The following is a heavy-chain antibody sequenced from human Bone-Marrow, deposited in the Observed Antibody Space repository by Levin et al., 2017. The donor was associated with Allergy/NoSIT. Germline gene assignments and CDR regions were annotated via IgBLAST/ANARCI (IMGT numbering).Heavy chain of an antibody. V-gene: IGHV3-23*01. CDR3: AGLGFSSGWNPALGAFAI. CDR1: GFTFSSFNNYA. Sequence: PGGSLRLSCAASGFTFSSFNNYAMSWVRQAPGKGLEWVSIINESGGSTYYTDSVKGRFTISRDNSKNTLYLQMNSLRAEDTAVYYCAGLGFSSGWNPALGAFAIWGRGTMVTVSS. CDR2: INESGGST. D-gene: IGHD6-19*01. J-gene: IGHJ3*02.